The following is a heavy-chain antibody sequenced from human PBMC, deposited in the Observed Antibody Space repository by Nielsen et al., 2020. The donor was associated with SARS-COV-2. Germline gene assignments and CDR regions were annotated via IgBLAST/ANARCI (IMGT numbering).Heavy chain of an antibody. CDR1: GGSISSSSYY. V-gene: IGHV4-39*01. Sequence: SETLSLTCTVSGGSISSSSYYWGWIRQPPGKGLEWIGSIYYSGGTYYNPSLKSRVTISVDTSKNQFSLKLSSVTAADTAVYYCARHRRYCSSTSCPYYFDYWGQGTLVTVSS. D-gene: IGHD2-2*01. CDR3: ARHRRYCSSTSCPYYFDY. CDR2: IYYSGGT. J-gene: IGHJ4*02.